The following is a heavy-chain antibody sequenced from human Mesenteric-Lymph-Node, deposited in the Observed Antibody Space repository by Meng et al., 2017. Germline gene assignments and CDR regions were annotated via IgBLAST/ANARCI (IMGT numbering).Heavy chain of an antibody. D-gene: IGHD6-13*01. CDR2: IRGSRGST. CDR3: AREASSSWWDY. V-gene: IGHV3-23*01. J-gene: IGHJ4*02. Sequence: EVQLLESGVGLVQPGGSLRLSCAASGFTFSSYAMSWVRQAPGKGLEWVSTIRGSRGSTYYADSVKGRFTISRDNSKNTLYLQMNSLRAEDTAVYYCAREASSSWWDYWGQGTLVTVSS. CDR1: GFTFSSYA.